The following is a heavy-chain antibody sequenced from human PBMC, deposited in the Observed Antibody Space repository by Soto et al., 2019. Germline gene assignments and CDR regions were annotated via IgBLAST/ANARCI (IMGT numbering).Heavy chain of an antibody. CDR3: ATYGSGSYKPTTFDY. CDR2: IFYSGST. Sequence: QVQLQESGPGLVKPSQTLSLTCTVSGGSISSGGYYWSWIRQLPGKGLEWIGYIFYSGSTYYNPSLKSRVTISVDTYKNQFSLKLSSVTAADTAVYYCATYGSGSYKPTTFDYWGQGTLVTVSS. V-gene: IGHV4-31*03. CDR1: GGSISSGGYY. J-gene: IGHJ4*02. D-gene: IGHD3-10*01.